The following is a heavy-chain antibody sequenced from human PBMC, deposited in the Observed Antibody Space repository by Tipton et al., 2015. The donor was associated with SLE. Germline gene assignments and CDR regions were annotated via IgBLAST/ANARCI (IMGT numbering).Heavy chain of an antibody. CDR3: ASLAPEGGRDY. Sequence: SLRLSCAASGFTFSSYWMHWVRQVPGKGLVWVSRISNDGKSTSYADSVKGRVTVSRDNAKNTLYLQMDGLRVEDTAFYHCASLAPEGGRDYWGQGTLVTVSS. CDR2: ISNDGKST. D-gene: IGHD2-15*01. V-gene: IGHV3-74*01. J-gene: IGHJ4*02. CDR1: GFTFSSYW.